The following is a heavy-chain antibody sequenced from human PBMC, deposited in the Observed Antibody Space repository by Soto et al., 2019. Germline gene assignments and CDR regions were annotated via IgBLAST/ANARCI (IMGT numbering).Heavy chain of an antibody. D-gene: IGHD3-3*01. Sequence: QVQLVQSGAEVKKPGSSVKVSCKASGGTFSSYAISWVRQAPGQGLEWMGGIIPIFGTANYAQKFQGRVTITADESTSTAYMELSSLRSEDTAVYYCARDLGEWSLYYYYGMDVWGQGTTVTVSS. CDR3: ARDLGEWSLYYYYGMDV. CDR2: IIPIFGTA. J-gene: IGHJ6*02. CDR1: GGTFSSYA. V-gene: IGHV1-69*12.